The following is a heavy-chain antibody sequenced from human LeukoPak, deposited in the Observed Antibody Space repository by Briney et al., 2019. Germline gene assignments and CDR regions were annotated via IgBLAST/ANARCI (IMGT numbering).Heavy chain of an antibody. V-gene: IGHV4-34*01. CDR2: INHSGST. Sequence: SETLSLTCAVYGGSFSGYYWSWIRQPPGKGLEWIGEINHSGSTNYNPSLKSRVTISVDTSKNHLSLKLTSVTAADTAVYYCAITHYDILTGYHKYMDVWGKGTTVTISS. CDR1: GGSFSGYY. CDR3: AITHYDILTGYHKYMDV. J-gene: IGHJ6*03. D-gene: IGHD3-9*01.